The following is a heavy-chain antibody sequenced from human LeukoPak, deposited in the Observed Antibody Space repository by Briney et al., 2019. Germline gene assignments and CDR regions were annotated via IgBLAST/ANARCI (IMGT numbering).Heavy chain of an antibody. V-gene: IGHV1-46*01. CDR1: GYTFTSYY. Sequence: ASVKVSCKASGYTFTSYYMHWVRQAPGQGLEWMGIINPSGGSTSYAQKFQGRVTMTTDTSTSTAYMELRSLRSDDTAVYYCARGGGGNPHFDYWGQGTLVTVSS. D-gene: IGHD4-23*01. J-gene: IGHJ4*02. CDR2: INPSGGST. CDR3: ARGGGGNPHFDY.